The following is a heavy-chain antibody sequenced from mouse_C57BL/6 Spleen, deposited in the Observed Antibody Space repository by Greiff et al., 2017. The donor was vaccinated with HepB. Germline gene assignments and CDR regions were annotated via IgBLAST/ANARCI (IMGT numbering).Heavy chain of an antibody. D-gene: IGHD3-2*02. CDR1: GYTFTDYY. V-gene: IGHV1-76*01. CDR2: IYPGSGNT. CDR3: ARCDSSGPYYFDY. Sequence: LQESGAELVRPGASVKLSCKASGYTFTDYYINWVKQRPGQGLEWIARIYPGSGNTYYNEKFKGKATLTAEKSSSTAYMQLSSLTSEDSAVYFCARCDSSGPYYFDYWGQGTTLTVSS. J-gene: IGHJ2*01.